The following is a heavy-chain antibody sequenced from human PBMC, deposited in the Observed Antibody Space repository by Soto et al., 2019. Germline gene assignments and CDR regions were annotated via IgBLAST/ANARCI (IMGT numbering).Heavy chain of an antibody. D-gene: IGHD6-19*01. CDR1: GVTFTSDS. CDR3: ARGAALAGKLDL. CDR2: ISSHGRDI. J-gene: IGHJ4*02. V-gene: IGHV3-21*06. Sequence: EVQLVESGGGLVKPGGSVRLSCEASGVTFTSDSMTWVRQAPGKGLEWVSSISSHGRDIFYADSVKGRFTISRENAKDSLHLQMNSLTGEDSAVYYCARGAALAGKLDLWGQGTLVTVSS.